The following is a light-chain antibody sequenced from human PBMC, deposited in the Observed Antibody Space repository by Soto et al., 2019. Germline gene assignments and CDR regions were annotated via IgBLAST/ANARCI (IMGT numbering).Light chain of an antibody. V-gene: IGLV2-14*03. CDR2: DVS. CDR3: SSCTSSSTLVV. Sequence: QSALTQPASVSGSPGQSITISCTGTSSDVGGYNYVSWYQHHPGKAPKLLIYDVSNRPSGVSNRFSGSKSGSTASLTISGLQAEDEADFYCSSCTSSSTLVVFGTGTQLTVL. CDR1: SSDVGGYNY. J-gene: IGLJ1*01.